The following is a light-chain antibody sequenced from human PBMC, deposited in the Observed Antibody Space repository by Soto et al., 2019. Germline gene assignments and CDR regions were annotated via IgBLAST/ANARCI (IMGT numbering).Light chain of an antibody. V-gene: IGLV2-14*01. CDR2: EVS. CDR1: NNDVGGYNY. Sequence: SALTQPASVSGSPGQSITISCTGTNNDVGGYNYVSWYQQHPGKAPKLMIYEVSNRPLGVSNRFSGSKSGNTASLTISGLQAEDEADYFCSSYTSSSSPYVFGTGTKVTVL. J-gene: IGLJ1*01. CDR3: SSYTSSSSPYV.